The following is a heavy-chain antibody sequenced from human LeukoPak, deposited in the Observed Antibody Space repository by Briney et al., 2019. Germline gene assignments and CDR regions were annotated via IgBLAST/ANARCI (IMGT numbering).Heavy chain of an antibody. D-gene: IGHD1-26*01. Sequence: GGSLRLSCAASGFTFSSYEMNWVRQAPGKGLEWVSFISSSGSTINQPDSVKGRFTISRDNAKNSVHLQMDNLRVEDTAVYYCARGWDRAHPTGFEFDVWGQGTLVTVSS. CDR3: ARGWDRAHPTGFEFDV. J-gene: IGHJ4*02. V-gene: IGHV3-48*03. CDR2: ISSSGSTI. CDR1: GFTFSSYE.